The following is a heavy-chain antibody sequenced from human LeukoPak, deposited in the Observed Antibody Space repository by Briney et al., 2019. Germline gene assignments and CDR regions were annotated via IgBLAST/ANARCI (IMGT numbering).Heavy chain of an antibody. CDR3: ARPVPSRLGWFDP. D-gene: IGHD1-1*01. V-gene: IGHV4-39*01. Sequence: PSETLSLTCSASGGSISSSNYYWGWIRQPPGKGLEWIGSIYYSGSTYYNPSLKSRVTISVDTSKNQFSLKLSSVTAADTAVYYCARPVPSRLGWFDPWGQGTLVTVSS. CDR2: IYYSGST. CDR1: GGSISSSNYY. J-gene: IGHJ5*02.